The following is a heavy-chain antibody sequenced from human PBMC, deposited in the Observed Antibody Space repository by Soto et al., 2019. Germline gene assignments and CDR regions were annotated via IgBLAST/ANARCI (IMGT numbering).Heavy chain of an antibody. Sequence: ASVKVSCKASGGTFSSYGISWVRQAPGQGLEWMGWISAYNGNTNYAQKLQGRVTMTTDTSTSTAYMELRSLRSDDTAVYYCARDLAAAGTYYYYYYMDVWGKGTTVTVSS. CDR3: ARDLAAAGTYYYYYYMDV. CDR1: GGTFSSYG. D-gene: IGHD6-13*01. CDR2: ISAYNGNT. J-gene: IGHJ6*03. V-gene: IGHV1-18*01.